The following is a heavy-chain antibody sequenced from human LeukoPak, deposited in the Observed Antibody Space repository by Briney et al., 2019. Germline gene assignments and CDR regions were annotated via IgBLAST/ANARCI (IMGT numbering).Heavy chain of an antibody. V-gene: IGHV3-64*01. D-gene: IGHD1-26*01. J-gene: IGHJ4*02. CDR2: ISNNGAST. CDR1: GFIFGSYA. CDR3: ARPLSGTYWYYFDY. Sequence: GGSLRLSCAASGFIFGSYAMHWVRQAPGKGLEYVSAISNNGASTYYANSVKGSFTISRDNSENTMYLKLGRLRAEDMAVYYCARPLSGTYWYYFDYWRQGTLVTVSS.